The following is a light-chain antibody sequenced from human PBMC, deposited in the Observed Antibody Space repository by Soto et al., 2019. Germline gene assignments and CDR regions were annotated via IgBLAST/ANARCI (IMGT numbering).Light chain of an antibody. CDR1: QRISSSS. V-gene: IGKV3-20*01. CDR3: HYGNSPPWT. CDR2: GAA. Sequence: EIVLTQSPGTLSLSPGERATLSCRASQRISSSSLACYQQKPGQAPKLLIGGAASRATGIPDRFSGSGSGTDFTLTISRLEHEDFAVYYCHYGNSPPWTFGQGTKVDIK. J-gene: IGKJ1*01.